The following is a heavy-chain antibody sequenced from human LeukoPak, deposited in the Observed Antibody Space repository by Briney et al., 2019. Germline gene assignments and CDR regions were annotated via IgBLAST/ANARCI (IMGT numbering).Heavy chain of an antibody. CDR1: GFTSGNAG. CDR3: TTAYYDFWSGYYRPSDY. V-gene: IGHV3-15*01. Sequence: PGGSLRLSWAPPGFTSGNAGRGGVGRAPGRGRKGVGGIKRKTDGGTTDYAAPVKGRFTISRDDSKNTLYLQMNSLKTEDTAVYYCTTAYYDFWSGYYRPSDYWGQGTLVTVSS. CDR2: IKRKTDGGTT. J-gene: IGHJ4*02. D-gene: IGHD3-3*01.